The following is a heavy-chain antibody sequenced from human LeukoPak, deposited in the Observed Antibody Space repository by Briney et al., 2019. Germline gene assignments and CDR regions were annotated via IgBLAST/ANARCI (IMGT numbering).Heavy chain of an antibody. Sequence: GGSLRLSCAASGFTVSTNCMTWVRQASGKGLEWVSTIYSGGTTYYADSVMGRFTISRHNSRNTLYLQMNSLRAEDTAVYYCARVDTVMAYYFDLWGQGTLVTVSS. J-gene: IGHJ4*02. CDR1: GFTVSTNC. D-gene: IGHD5-18*01. CDR2: IYSGGTT. V-gene: IGHV3-53*04. CDR3: ARVDTVMAYYFDL.